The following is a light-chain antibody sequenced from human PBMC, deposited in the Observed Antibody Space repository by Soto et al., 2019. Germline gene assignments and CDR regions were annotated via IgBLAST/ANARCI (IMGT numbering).Light chain of an antibody. CDR1: HTVTSNY. V-gene: IGKV3-20*01. J-gene: IGKJ1*01. Sequence: DIVLTQSPGTLSLSPGERATLSCGASHTVTSNYLAGYQQKPGQAPRLLIFCASIRDTGIPDRFSGSGSGTAFTLTISRLEPEDSAVYHCQQYGSSPTTFGQGTKVDIK. CDR3: QQYGSSPTT. CDR2: CAS.